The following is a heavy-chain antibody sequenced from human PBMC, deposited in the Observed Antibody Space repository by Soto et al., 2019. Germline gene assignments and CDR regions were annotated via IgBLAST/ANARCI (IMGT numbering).Heavy chain of an antibody. Sequence: SKTMSLTSDVSGGSIITGGYSWNWLRQPPGKGLGWVGYIYHSGSTYDNPSLKSRVTMSVNRSKNQFSLNLTSVTAADMAVYFCARGHYRYARDVWGQGTTVSVSS. CDR3: ARGHYRYARDV. CDR1: GGSIITGGYS. V-gene: IGHV4-30-2*01. CDR2: IYHSGST. J-gene: IGHJ6*02.